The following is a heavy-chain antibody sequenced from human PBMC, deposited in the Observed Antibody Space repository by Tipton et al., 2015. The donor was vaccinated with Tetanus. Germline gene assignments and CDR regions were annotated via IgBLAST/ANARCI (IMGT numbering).Heavy chain of an antibody. D-gene: IGHD3-10*01. V-gene: IGHV4-34*01. CDR1: GGSFSGYY. Sequence: TLSLTCAVYGGSFSGYYWSWIRQPPGKGLEWIGEINHSGSTNYNPSLKSRVTISVDTSKNQFSLKLSSVTAADTAVYYCASETLVRGVIRILGYWGQGTLATVSS. CDR2: INHSGST. J-gene: IGHJ4*02. CDR3: ASETLVRGVIRILGY.